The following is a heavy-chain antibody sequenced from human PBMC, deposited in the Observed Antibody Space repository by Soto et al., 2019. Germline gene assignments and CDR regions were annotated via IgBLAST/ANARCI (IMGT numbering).Heavy chain of an antibody. CDR1: GYTFTGYY. D-gene: IGHD6-13*01. J-gene: IGHJ5*02. CDR2: INPNTGGT. V-gene: IGHV1-2*02. CDR3: ARGGYQQLGWFDP. Sequence: QVQLVQSGAEVKKPGASVKVSCKASGYTFTGYYMHWVRQAPGQGLEGTGWINPNTGGTNYAQKVQGRVSMTRDTSVSTAYMELSSLRSDDTAVYYGARGGYQQLGWFDPWGQGTLVTVSS.